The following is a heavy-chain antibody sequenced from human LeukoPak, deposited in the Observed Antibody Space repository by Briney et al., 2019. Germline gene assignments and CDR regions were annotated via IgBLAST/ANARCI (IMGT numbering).Heavy chain of an antibody. CDR3: AREGLRGSRALDAFDF. D-gene: IGHD3-10*01. CDR2: ITYNSGTI. Sequence: GGSLRLSCAASGFTFRSYAMQWVRQAPGKGLEWVSYITYNSGTIFYADSVKGRFTISRDNAKNSLYLQMNSLRAEDTAVYYCAREGLRGSRALDAFDFWGQGTLVTVSS. J-gene: IGHJ4*02. V-gene: IGHV3-48*04. CDR1: GFTFRSYA.